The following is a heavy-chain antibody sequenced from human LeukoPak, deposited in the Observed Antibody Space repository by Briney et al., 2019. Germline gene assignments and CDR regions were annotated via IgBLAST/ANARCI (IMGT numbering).Heavy chain of an antibody. D-gene: IGHD6-6*01. CDR3: ALAARYYYYTMDV. V-gene: IGHV1-46*01. Sequence: ASVKVFCKASGYTFTNYYMHWVRQAPGQGLEWMGIVNPSGGTTSHTQKLQGRVTLTRDTSTSTVYMELSSLRSEDTAVYYCALAARYYYYTMDVWGQGTTVTVSS. CDR2: VNPSGGTT. J-gene: IGHJ6*02. CDR1: GYTFTNYY.